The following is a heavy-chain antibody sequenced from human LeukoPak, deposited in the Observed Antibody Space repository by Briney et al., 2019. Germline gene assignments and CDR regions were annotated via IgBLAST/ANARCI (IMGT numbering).Heavy chain of an antibody. CDR1: GFTFSDYY. D-gene: IGHD6-13*01. Sequence: GGSLRLSCAASGFTFSDYYMSWIRQAPGKGLEWVSYISSSGSTIYYADSVKGRFTISRDNAKISLYLQMNSLRAEDTGVYYCARDANEYSSPPDVWGKGVTVTVSS. J-gene: IGHJ6*04. V-gene: IGHV3-11*01. CDR2: ISSSGSTI. CDR3: ARDANEYSSPPDV.